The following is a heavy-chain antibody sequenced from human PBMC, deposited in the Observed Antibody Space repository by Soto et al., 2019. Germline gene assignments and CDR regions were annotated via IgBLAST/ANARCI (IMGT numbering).Heavy chain of an antibody. J-gene: IGHJ6*02. CDR1: GYTFTSYD. D-gene: IGHD3-3*01. CDR3: ARGTSCGVALKNNYCYGMDV. Sequence: QVQLVQSGAEVKKPGASVKVSCKASGYTFTSYDINWVRQATGQGLEWMGWMNPNSGNTGYAQKFQGRVTMTRNTSISTAYRELSSLRSEDTAVYYCARGTSCGVALKNNYCYGMDVWGQGTTVTVSS. CDR2: MNPNSGNT. V-gene: IGHV1-8*01.